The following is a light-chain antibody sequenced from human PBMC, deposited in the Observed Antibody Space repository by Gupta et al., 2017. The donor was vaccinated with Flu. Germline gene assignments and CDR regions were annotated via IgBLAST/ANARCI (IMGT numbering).Light chain of an antibody. CDR1: QSLLHSNGYNY. J-gene: IGKJ1*01. Sequence: DVVMTQSSLSLPATPVEPASISCRSSQSLLHSNGYNYLDWYLQKPGQAPQLLIYLGSNRASGVPDRFSGSGSGTEFTLKISRVEAEDVGVYYCMQALQTPRTFGQGTKVEVK. CDR2: LGS. CDR3: MQALQTPRT. V-gene: IGKV2-28*01.